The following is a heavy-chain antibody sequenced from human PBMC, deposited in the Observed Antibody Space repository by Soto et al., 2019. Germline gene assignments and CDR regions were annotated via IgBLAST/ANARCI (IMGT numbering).Heavy chain of an antibody. J-gene: IGHJ4*02. D-gene: IGHD1-26*01. CDR2: IGRTSIDM. CDR3: VRGESRDS. Sequence: EVQLVESGGGLVKPGGSLRLSCAASGFSFSTVTMNWVRQAPGKGLEWVSSIGRTSIDMYYIDSVKGRFTISRDNTKSSLYLQMNSLRVEDTAVYYCVRGESRDSWGQGTLVTVSS. CDR1: GFSFSTVT. V-gene: IGHV3-21*06.